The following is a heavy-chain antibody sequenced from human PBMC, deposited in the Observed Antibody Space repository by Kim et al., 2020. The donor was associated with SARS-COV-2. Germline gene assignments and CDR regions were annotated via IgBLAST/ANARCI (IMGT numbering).Heavy chain of an antibody. CDR2: IYSGGST. V-gene: IGHV3-53*04. CDR1: GFTVSSNY. J-gene: IGHJ4*02. CDR3: ARVRRYYDSSGDDY. D-gene: IGHD3-22*01. Sequence: GGSLRLSCAASGFTVSSNYMSWVRQAPGKGLEWVSVIYSGGSTYYADSVKGRFTISRHNSKNTLYLQMNSLRAEDTAVYYCARVRRYYDSSGDDYWGQGTLVTVSS.